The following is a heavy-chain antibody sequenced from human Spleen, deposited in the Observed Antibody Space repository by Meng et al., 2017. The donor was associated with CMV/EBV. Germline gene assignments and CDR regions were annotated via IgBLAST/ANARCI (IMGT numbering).Heavy chain of an antibody. V-gene: IGHV3-23*01. D-gene: IGHD3-3*01. CDR3: AKEGSFDSFDP. J-gene: IGHJ5*02. CDR2: ISGSGGST. Sequence: GESLKIPCAASGFTFSNYAMTWVRQAPGKGLEWVSAISGSGGSTYYADSVKGRFTISRDNSKNTLYLQMNSLRAEDTAVYYCAKEGSFDSFDPWGQGTLVTVSS. CDR1: GFTFSNYA.